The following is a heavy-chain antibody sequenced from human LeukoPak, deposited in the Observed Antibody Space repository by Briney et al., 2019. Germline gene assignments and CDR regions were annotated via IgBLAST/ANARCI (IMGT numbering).Heavy chain of an antibody. J-gene: IGHJ4*02. CDR1: GFTFSSYA. D-gene: IGHD3-16*01. Sequence: GGSLRLSCAASGFTFSSYAMHWVRQAPGKGLEYVSAISSNGGSTYYANSVKGRFTISRDNSKNTLYLQMNSLRAEDTAVYYCARVGSYGSPSDYWGQGTLVTVSS. CDR2: ISSNGGST. V-gene: IGHV3-64*01. CDR3: ARVGSYGSPSDY.